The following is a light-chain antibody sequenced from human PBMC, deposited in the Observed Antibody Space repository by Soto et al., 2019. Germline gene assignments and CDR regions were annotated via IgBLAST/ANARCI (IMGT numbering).Light chain of an antibody. V-gene: IGLV4-69*01. Sequence: QSVLTQSPSASASLGASVKLTCVLSSGHSNYAVAWHQQQPEKGPRYLMRLNSDGSHNRGDGIPDRFSGSSSGTERYLTISRLQSEDEADYYCQTWGTGTVIFGGGTKLTFL. CDR1: SGHSNYA. CDR3: QTWGTGTVI. J-gene: IGLJ2*01. CDR2: LNSDGSH.